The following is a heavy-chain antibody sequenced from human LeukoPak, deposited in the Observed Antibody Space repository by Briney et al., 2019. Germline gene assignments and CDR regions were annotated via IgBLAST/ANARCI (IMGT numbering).Heavy chain of an antibody. Sequence: GGSLRLSCVPSGFSFSNYAMSWVRQAPGKGLEWVSSISGSGGSTHYADSVKGRFTISRDNAKNSLYLQMNSLRAEDTAVYYCARDGVLWPAHFDYWGQGTLVTVSS. CDR2: ISGSGGST. CDR3: ARDGVLWPAHFDY. J-gene: IGHJ4*02. CDR1: GFSFSNYA. V-gene: IGHV3-23*01. D-gene: IGHD2-21*01.